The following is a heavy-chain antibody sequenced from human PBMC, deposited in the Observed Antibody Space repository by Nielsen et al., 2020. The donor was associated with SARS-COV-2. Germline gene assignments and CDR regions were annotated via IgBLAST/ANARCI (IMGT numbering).Heavy chain of an antibody. V-gene: IGHV4-34*01. Sequence: SETLSLTCAVYGGSFSGYDWTWIRQPPGKGLEWIGEINHSGGTNYGPTLKSRVLISVDTSKNQFSLKLRSVTAADTAVYYFASHGSSVTNTFQSWGQGTLVAVSS. J-gene: IGHJ5*02. CDR2: INHSGGT. CDR1: GGSFSGYD. D-gene: IGHD3-10*01. CDR3: ASHGSSVTNTFQS.